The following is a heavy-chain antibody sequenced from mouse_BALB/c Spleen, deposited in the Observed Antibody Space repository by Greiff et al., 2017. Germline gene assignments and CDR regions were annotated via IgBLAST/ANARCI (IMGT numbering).Heavy chain of an antibody. J-gene: IGHJ4*01. CDR3: AITTATFYAMDY. D-gene: IGHD1-2*01. CDR2: ISSGSSTI. V-gene: IGHV5-17*02. Sequence: EVMPVESGGGLVQPGGSRKLSCAASGFTFSSFGMHWVRQAPEKGLEWVAYISSGSSTIYYADTVKGRFTISRDNPKNTLFLQMTSLRSEDTAMYYCAITTATFYAMDYWGQGTSVTVSS. CDR1: GFTFSSFG.